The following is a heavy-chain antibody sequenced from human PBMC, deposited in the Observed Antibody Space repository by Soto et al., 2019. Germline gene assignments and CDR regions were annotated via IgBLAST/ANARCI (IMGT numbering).Heavy chain of an antibody. Sequence: PGGCMRLGCAASGDIFNSYDMYGVGQAPVKGLEWVSAISASCGSTYYADSVKGRFTISRDNSKNTMYVQMNSLRAEDTAVYYCARGAGRYYDSSGYYTHWAQGALVTVS. J-gene: IGHJ4*02. D-gene: IGHD3-22*01. CDR1: GDIFNSYD. CDR3: ARGAGRYYDSSGYYTH. CDR2: ISASCGST. V-gene: IGHV3-23*01.